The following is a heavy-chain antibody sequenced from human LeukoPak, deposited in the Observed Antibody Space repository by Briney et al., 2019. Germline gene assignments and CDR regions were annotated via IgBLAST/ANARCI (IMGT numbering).Heavy chain of an antibody. D-gene: IGHD2/OR15-2a*01. Sequence: PGESLRLSCAASGFTFSTYAVGWVRQAPGKGLEWVSAIVGSGGITYYADSVKGRFTISGDNSRNTVYLQMNSLRAEDTAVYFCAKGSTTSGYYFDSWGQGTLVTVSS. CDR1: GFTFSTYA. J-gene: IGHJ4*02. CDR3: AKGSTTSGYYFDS. CDR2: IVGSGGIT. V-gene: IGHV3-23*01.